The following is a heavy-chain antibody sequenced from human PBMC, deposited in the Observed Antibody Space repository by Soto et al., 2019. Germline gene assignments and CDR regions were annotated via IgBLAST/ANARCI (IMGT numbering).Heavy chain of an antibody. CDR3: ARPIPRWSSHYGMDV. CDR1: EFTFSSYA. D-gene: IGHD1-26*01. V-gene: IGHV3-30*03. CDR2: ISFDGRKE. J-gene: IGHJ6*02. Sequence: GGSLRLSCEASEFTFSSYAMHWVRQAPGRGLEWVALISFDGRKEFYADSVKGRFIISRDNSRSMVYLQMDGLRPDDTAIYYCARPIPRWSSHYGMDVWGQGTTVTVSS.